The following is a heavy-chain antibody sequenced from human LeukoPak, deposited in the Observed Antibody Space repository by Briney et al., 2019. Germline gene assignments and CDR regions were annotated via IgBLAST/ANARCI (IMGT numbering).Heavy chain of an antibody. Sequence: SETLSLTCTVSGGSISSGSYYWSWIRQPAGKGLEWIGRIYTSGSTNYNPSLKSRVTISVDTSKNQFSLKLSSVTAADTAVYYCARGHGVILTGRPLGYWGQGTLVTVSS. V-gene: IGHV4-61*02. CDR3: ARGHGVILTGRPLGY. CDR1: GGSISSGSYY. D-gene: IGHD3-9*01. CDR2: IYTSGST. J-gene: IGHJ4*02.